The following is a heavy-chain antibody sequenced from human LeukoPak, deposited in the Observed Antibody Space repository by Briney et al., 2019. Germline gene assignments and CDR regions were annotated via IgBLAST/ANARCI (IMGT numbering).Heavy chain of an antibody. Sequence: SETLSLTCAVSGGSISISNSNWWSWVRQPPGKGLEWIGEIYHSASTNYNPSLKSRVTISVDKSKNQFYLKLSSVAAADTAVYYCARDLHGGNSFTSDWYFDLWGRGTLVTVSS. D-gene: IGHD4-23*01. CDR2: IYHSAST. CDR3: ARDLHGGNSFTSDWYFDL. V-gene: IGHV4-4*02. CDR1: GGSISISNSNW. J-gene: IGHJ2*01.